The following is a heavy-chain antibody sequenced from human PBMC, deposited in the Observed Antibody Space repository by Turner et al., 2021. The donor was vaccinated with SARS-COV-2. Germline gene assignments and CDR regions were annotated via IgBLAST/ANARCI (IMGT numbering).Heavy chain of an antibody. V-gene: IGHV3-21*01. CDR2: ISSSSSYI. Sequence: EMQLVESGGGLVKPGGSLRLSCAASGFTFSSYSMNWVRQAPGKGLEWVSSISSSSSYIYYADSVKGRFTISRDNAKNSLYLKMNSLRAEDTAVYYCARSPTAPGYYYDSSGYYTPYYFDDWGQGTLVTVSS. D-gene: IGHD3-22*01. J-gene: IGHJ4*02. CDR1: GFTFSSYS. CDR3: ARSPTAPGYYYDSSGYYTPYYFDD.